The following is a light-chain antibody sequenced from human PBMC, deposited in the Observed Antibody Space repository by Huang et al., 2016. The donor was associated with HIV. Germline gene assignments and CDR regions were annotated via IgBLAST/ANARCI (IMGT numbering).Light chain of an antibody. J-gene: IGKJ5*01. V-gene: IGKV3-20*01. CDR2: GAS. CDR3: QQYGSSPVT. Sequence: EIVLPQSPGTLSLSPGERATLSCRASQSVSSSYLAWYQQKPGQAPRVRIYGASRRATGIADRFSGSGSGTDFTLTISRLEPEDFAVYYCQQYGSSPVTFGQGTRLEIK. CDR1: QSVSSSY.